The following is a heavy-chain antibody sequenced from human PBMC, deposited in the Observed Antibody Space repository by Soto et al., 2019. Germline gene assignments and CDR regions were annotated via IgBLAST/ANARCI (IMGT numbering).Heavy chain of an antibody. CDR3: ARDINGVLVMGH. Sequence: QVQLQESGPGLVKPSQTLSLTCTVSGGSISSGGYYWSWIRQHPGKGLEWIGYIYYSGGTYYTPSLMSRVTISVDTSKNQFSLKLSSVTAADTAVYYCARDINGVLVMGHWGQGTLVSVSS. D-gene: IGHD2-8*01. J-gene: IGHJ4*02. V-gene: IGHV4-31*03. CDR1: GGSISSGGYY. CDR2: IYYSGGT.